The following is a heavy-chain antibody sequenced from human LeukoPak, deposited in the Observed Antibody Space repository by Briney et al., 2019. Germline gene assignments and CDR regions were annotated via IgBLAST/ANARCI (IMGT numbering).Heavy chain of an antibody. CDR1: GFSFSDYD. CDR2: LGTNGDA. Sequence: GGSLRLSCVASGFSFSDYDMYWVRQAAGRGLEWVSALGTNGDAYYLGSVRGRFTISRENVKNSLYLQMNSLGVEDTAVYYCARRYFDYWGQGTLVTVSS. J-gene: IGHJ4*02. CDR3: ARRYFDY. V-gene: IGHV3-13*01.